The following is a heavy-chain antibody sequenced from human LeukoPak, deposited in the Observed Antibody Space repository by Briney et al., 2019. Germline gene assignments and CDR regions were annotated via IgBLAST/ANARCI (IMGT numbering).Heavy chain of an antibody. CDR3: AKTDYYDSSGYFH. J-gene: IGHJ1*01. CDR1: GFTFSSYG. Sequence: GRSLRLSCIASGFTFSSYGMHWVRQAPGKGLEWVAVIWYDGSNKYYADSVKGRFTISKDSSKNTVYLQMNSLRAEDTAVYYCAKTDYYDSSGYFHWGQGTLVIVSS. CDR2: IWYDGSNK. D-gene: IGHD3-22*01. V-gene: IGHV3-33*06.